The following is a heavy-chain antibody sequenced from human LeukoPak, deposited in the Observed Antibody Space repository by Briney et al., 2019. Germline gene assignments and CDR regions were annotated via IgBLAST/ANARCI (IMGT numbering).Heavy chain of an antibody. J-gene: IGHJ3*02. CDR3: ARAQYSSGWYKAKNAFDI. V-gene: IGHV4-31*03. CDR1: GGSISSGGYY. CDR2: IYYSGST. Sequence: SQTLSLTCTVSGGSISSGGYYWSWIRQHPGKGLEWIGYIYYSGSTCYNPSLKSRVTISVDTSKNQFSLKLSSVTAADTAVYYCARAQYSSGWYKAKNAFDIWGQGTMVTVSS. D-gene: IGHD6-19*01.